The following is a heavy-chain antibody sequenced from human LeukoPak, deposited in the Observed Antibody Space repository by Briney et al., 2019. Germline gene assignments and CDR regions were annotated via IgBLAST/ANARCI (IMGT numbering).Heavy chain of an antibody. V-gene: IGHV3-23*01. CDR2: ISGSGGST. CDR1: GFTFKSYA. Sequence: PGGSLRLSSAASGFTFKSYAMSWVRQAPGKGLEWVSAISGSGGSTYYADSVKGRFTISRDNSKNTLYLQMNSLRAEDTAVYYCAKDRWWHCSSTSCRTTNDYWGQGTLVTVSS. J-gene: IGHJ4*02. D-gene: IGHD2-2*01. CDR3: AKDRWWHCSSTSCRTTNDY.